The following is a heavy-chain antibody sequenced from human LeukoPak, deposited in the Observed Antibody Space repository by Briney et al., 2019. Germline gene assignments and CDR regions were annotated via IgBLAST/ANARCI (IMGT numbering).Heavy chain of an antibody. J-gene: IGHJ4*02. D-gene: IGHD2-15*01. CDR2: XXXXXXT. CDR3: ARGRYCSGGSCYSRYHYFDY. CDR1: GGSFSGYY. V-gene: IGHV4-34*01. Sequence: ASETLSLTCAVYGGSFSGYYWSWIRQPPGKGXXXXXXXXXXXXTNYNPSLKSRVTISVDTSKNQFSLKLSSVTAADTAVYYCARGRYCSGGSCYSRYHYFDYWGQGTLVTVSS.